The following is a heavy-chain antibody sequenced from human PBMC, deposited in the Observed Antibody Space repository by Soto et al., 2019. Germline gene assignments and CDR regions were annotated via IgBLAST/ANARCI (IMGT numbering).Heavy chain of an antibody. Sequence: ASVKVSCKASGYTFTSYGISWVRQAPGQGLEWMGWISAYNGNTNYAQKLQGRVTMTTDTSTSTAYMELRSLRSDDTAVYYCARESEGEYQLPHFDYWGQGTLVTVSS. CDR1: GYTFTSYG. CDR2: ISAYNGNT. V-gene: IGHV1-18*01. D-gene: IGHD2-2*01. J-gene: IGHJ4*02. CDR3: ARESEGEYQLPHFDY.